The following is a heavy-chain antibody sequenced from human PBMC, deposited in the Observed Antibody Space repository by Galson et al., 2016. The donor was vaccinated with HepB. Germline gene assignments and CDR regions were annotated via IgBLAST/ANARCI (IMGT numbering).Heavy chain of an antibody. V-gene: IGHV3-7*01. D-gene: IGHD2-15*01. J-gene: IGHJ4*02. CDR3: ARRYCSRGICPYYFDY. CDR2: IKQDGSEK. Sequence: SLRLSCAASGFSFSNYWMNWVRQAPGKGLEWVANIKQDGSEKNYVDSVKGRFTISRDNTKNSLYLQLNSLRAEDTAVYYCARRYCSRGICPYYFDYWGQGTLVTVSS. CDR1: GFSFSNYW.